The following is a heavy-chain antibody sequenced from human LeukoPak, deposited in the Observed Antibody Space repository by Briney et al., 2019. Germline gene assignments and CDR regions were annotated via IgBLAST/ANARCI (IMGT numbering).Heavy chain of an antibody. V-gene: IGHV3-30*18. J-gene: IGHJ4*02. CDR3: AKDNNWNTQLDY. Sequence: PGRSLRLSCAASGFTFSSYGMHWVRQAPGKGLEWLAVISYDGSNKYYADSVKGRFTISRDNSKNTLYLQMNSLRAEDTAVYYCAKDNNWNTQLDYWGQGTLVTVSS. D-gene: IGHD1-1*01. CDR1: GFTFSSYG. CDR2: ISYDGSNK.